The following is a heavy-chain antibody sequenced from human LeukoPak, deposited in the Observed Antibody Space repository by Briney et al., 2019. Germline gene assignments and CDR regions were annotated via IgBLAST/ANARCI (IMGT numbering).Heavy chain of an antibody. J-gene: IGHJ4*02. CDR2: INPNSGGT. D-gene: IGHD3-9*01. CDR1: GYTFTGYC. V-gene: IGHV1-2*02. Sequence: ASVKVSCKASGYTFTGYCMHWVRQAPGQGLEWMGWINPNSGGTNYAQKFQGRVTMTRDTSISTAYMELSRLRSDDTAVYYCARGSTYYDILTGYYPPTDYWGQGTLVTVSS. CDR3: ARGSTYYDILTGYYPPTDY.